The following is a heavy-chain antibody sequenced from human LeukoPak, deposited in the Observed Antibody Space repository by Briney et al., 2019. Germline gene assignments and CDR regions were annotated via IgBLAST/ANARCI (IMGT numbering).Heavy chain of an antibody. CDR3: ARDSDWYFDL. Sequence: GRSLRLSCAASGFTFSSYDMNWVRQAPGKGLEWVSVIYSGGNTYYADSVKGRFTISRDNSKNSLYLQMNSLRAEDTAVYYCARDSDWYFDLWGRGTLVTVSS. CDR1: GFTFSSYD. J-gene: IGHJ2*01. CDR2: IYSGGNT. V-gene: IGHV3-66*01.